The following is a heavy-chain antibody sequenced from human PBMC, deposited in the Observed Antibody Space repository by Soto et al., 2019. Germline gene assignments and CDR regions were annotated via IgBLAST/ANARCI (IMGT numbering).Heavy chain of an antibody. J-gene: IGHJ5*02. D-gene: IGHD3-3*01. Sequence: SETLSLTCAVYGGSFSGYYWDWIRQPPGKGLEWIGEIDHSGYTNYNPSLKSRVTIPVDTSKNQFSLRLTSVTAADTAVYYCARVRDWFDPWGQGTLVTVSS. V-gene: IGHV4-34*01. CDR1: GGSFSGYY. CDR3: ARVRDWFDP. CDR2: IDHSGYT.